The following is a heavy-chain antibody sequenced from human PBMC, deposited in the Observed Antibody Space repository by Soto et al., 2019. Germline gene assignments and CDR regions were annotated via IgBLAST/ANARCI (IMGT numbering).Heavy chain of an antibody. CDR2: IYYSGST. CDR3: ARDLDDILDY. Sequence: TSETLSLTCTVSGGPISSGGYYWSWIRQHPGKGLEWIGYIYYSGSTYYNPSLKSRVTISVDTSKNQFSLKLSSVTAADTAVYYCARDLDDILDYWGQGTLVTVSS. D-gene: IGHD3-9*01. J-gene: IGHJ4*02. CDR1: GGPISSGGYY. V-gene: IGHV4-31*03.